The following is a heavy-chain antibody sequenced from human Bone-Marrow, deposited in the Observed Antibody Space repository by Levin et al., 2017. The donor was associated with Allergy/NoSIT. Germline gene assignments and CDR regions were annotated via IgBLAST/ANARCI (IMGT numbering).Heavy chain of an antibody. CDR1: GFTFNIYT. Sequence: PGGSLRLSCAASGFTFNIYTIHWVRQAPGKGLEWVAVISHDGANKNYADSVKGRFTISRDNPKNTVFLQMNSLRGDEPAFYFCARDPGTYCRGEVCYTFDSWGQGTQVTVSS. V-gene: IGHV3-30-3*01. CDR3: ARDPGTYCRGEVCYTFDS. CDR2: ISHDGANK. J-gene: IGHJ4*02. D-gene: IGHD2-21*01.